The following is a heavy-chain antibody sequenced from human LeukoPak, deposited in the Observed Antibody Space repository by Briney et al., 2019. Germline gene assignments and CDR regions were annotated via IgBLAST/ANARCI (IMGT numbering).Heavy chain of an antibody. CDR1: GFTFSSYS. Sequence: PGGSLRLSCAASGFTFSSYSMNWVRQAPGKGLEWVSYISSSGSTIYYADSVKGRFTISRDNAKNSLYLQMNSLRAEDTAVYYCARSGYSSSWYKLYYGMDVWGQGTTVTVSS. CDR2: ISSSGSTI. CDR3: ARSGYSSSWYKLYYGMDV. J-gene: IGHJ6*02. V-gene: IGHV3-48*04. D-gene: IGHD6-13*01.